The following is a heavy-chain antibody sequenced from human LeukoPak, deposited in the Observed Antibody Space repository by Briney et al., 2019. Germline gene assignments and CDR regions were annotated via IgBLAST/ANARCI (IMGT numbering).Heavy chain of an antibody. Sequence: SETPSLTCTVSGGSISSYYWSWIRQPPGKGLEWIGYIYYSGSTNYNPSLKSRVTISVDTSKNQFSLKLSSVTAADTAVYYCARHSRVPGSNYYDSSGYHPGYWYFDLWGRGTLVTVSS. V-gene: IGHV4-59*08. CDR1: GGSISSYY. D-gene: IGHD3-22*01. CDR2: IYYSGST. CDR3: ARHSRVPGSNYYDSSGYHPGYWYFDL. J-gene: IGHJ2*01.